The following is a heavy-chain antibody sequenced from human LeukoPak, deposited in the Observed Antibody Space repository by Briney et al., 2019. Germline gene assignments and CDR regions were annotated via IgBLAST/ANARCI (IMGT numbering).Heavy chain of an antibody. CDR3: QSRYLEWLLEY. Sequence: SETLSLTCTVSGGSINSNNYYWGWIRQPPGKGLEWIGGIYSSGSAYYNPSLKSRVTISVDTSKNQFSLRLSSVTAADTAVYYCQSRYLEWLLEYWGQGTLVTVSS. V-gene: IGHV4-39*01. J-gene: IGHJ4*02. CDR2: IYSSGSA. D-gene: IGHD3-3*01. CDR1: GGSINSNNYY.